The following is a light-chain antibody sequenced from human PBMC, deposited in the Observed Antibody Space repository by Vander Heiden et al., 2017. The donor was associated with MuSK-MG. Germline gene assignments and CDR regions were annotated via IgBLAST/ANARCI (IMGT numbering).Light chain of an antibody. CDR1: QSISSY. Sequence: DIQMTQSPSSLSASVGDRVTITCRASQSISSYLNWYQQKPGKAPKLLIYAASSLQSGVPSRFSGSGSGTDFTLTISSLQPEDFATYYCQQSDGTPPITFGQGTRLEIK. J-gene: IGKJ5*01. CDR2: AAS. CDR3: QQSDGTPPIT. V-gene: IGKV1-39*01.